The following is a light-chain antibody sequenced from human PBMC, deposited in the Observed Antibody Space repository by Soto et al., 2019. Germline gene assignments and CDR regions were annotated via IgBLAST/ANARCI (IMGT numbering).Light chain of an antibody. Sequence: QSVLTQPPSASGSPGQSVTISCTRTSSDVGGYKYVSWYQQHPGKAPKLMIFEVHKRPSGVPDRFSGSKSGNTASLTVSGLQAEDEADYYCSSYGGTNNLLFGGGTQLTVL. J-gene: IGLJ2*01. CDR1: SSDVGGYKY. CDR2: EVH. CDR3: SSYGGTNNLL. V-gene: IGLV2-8*01.